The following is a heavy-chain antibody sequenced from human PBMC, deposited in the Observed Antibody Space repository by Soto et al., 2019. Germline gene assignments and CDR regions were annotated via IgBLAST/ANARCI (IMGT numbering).Heavy chain of an antibody. Sequence: PGESLKISCKGSGYSFTSYWIGWVRQMPGKGLEWMGIIYPGDSDNRYSPSFQGQVTISADKSISTAYLQWSSLKASDTAMDYCARDTTVYYYSMDRRRKGXPVPVYS. CDR1: GYSFTSYW. D-gene: IGHD4-4*01. J-gene: IGHJ6*04. CDR2: IYPGDSDN. V-gene: IGHV5-51*01. CDR3: ARDTTVYYYSMDR.